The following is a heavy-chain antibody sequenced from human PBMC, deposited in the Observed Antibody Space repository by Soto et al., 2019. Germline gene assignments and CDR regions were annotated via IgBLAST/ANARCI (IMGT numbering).Heavy chain of an antibody. D-gene: IGHD6-19*01. V-gene: IGHV1-18*01. CDR3: ARDRYSSGWSVFQH. Sequence: ASVKVSCKASGYTFTSYGISWVRQAPGQGLEWMGWISAYNGNTNYAQKLQGRDTMTTDTSTSTAYMELRSLRSDDTAVYYCARDRYSSGWSVFQHWGQGTLVTVSS. J-gene: IGHJ1*01. CDR2: ISAYNGNT. CDR1: GYTFTSYG.